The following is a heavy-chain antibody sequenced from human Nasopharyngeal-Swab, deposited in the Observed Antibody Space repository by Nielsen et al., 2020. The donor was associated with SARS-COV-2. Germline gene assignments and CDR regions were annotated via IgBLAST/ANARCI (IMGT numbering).Heavy chain of an antibody. CDR1: GITFSSYG. D-gene: IGHD3-22*01. Sequence: GGSLRLSCAASGITFSSYGMHWVRQAPGKGLEWVAVISYDGSNKYYADSVKGRFTISRDNSNNTLYLQMNSLRAEDTAVYYCARDGGYYDSSGYAHLFDYWGQGTMVTVSS. J-gene: IGHJ4*02. CDR2: ISYDGSNK. V-gene: IGHV3-30*03. CDR3: ARDGGYYDSSGYAHLFDY.